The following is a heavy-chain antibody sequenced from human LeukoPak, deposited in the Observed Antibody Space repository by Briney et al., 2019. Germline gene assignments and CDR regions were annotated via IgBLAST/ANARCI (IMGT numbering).Heavy chain of an antibody. CDR2: INSDGSST. CDR3: ARESSDYDSSGWAGYYYYMDV. CDR1: GFTFSSYW. D-gene: IGHD3-22*01. Sequence: GGSLRLSCAASGFTFSSYWMHWVRQAPGKGLVWVSRINSDGSSTSYADSVKGRFTISRDNAKNTLYLQMNSLRAEDTAVYYCARESSDYDSSGWAGYYYYMDVSGKGTTVTVSS. J-gene: IGHJ6*03. V-gene: IGHV3-74*01.